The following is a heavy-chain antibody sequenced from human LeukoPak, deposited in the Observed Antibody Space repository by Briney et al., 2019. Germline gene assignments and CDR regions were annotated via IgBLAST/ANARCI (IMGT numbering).Heavy chain of an antibody. V-gene: IGHV3-48*01. D-gene: IGHD5-12*01. CDR3: VRGGGSGYHVVDY. Sequence: GGSLRLSCAASGFTFSSYSMNWVRQAPGKGLEWISYISSSSAIIYYADSAEGRFTISRDNAKNSLYLQMNSLRAEDTAVYYCVRGGGSGYHVVDYWGQGTLVTVSS. CDR1: GFTFSSYS. J-gene: IGHJ4*02. CDR2: ISSSSAII.